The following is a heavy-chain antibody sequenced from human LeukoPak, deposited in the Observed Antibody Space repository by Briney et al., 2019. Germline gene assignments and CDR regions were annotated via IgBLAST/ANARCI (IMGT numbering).Heavy chain of an antibody. J-gene: IGHJ4*02. V-gene: IGHV4-4*09. CDR2: IHSDGTT. CDR1: GGSLTNYY. D-gene: IGHD3-16*01. CDR3: ARLNFRGGEALHFDS. Sequence: KPSETLSLTCSVSGGSLTNYYWGWIRQPPGKGLEFIGHIHSDGTTNYDSSLQSRVAISLDTSKIQFSLRLYSVTAADTALYFCARLNFRGGEALHFDSWGQGTLVTVSS.